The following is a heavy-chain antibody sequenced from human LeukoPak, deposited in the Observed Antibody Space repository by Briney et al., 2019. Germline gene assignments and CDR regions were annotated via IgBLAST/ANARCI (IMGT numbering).Heavy chain of an antibody. CDR1: GFTFSNYA. Sequence: GGSLRLSCAASGFTFSNYALHWVRQAPGKGLVYVSAISASGDSTYYANSVKGRFTISRDNSKNTLYLQMGSLRTEDMAVYYCAREDDYGDYGFDYWGQGTLVTVSS. D-gene: IGHD4-17*01. V-gene: IGHV3-64*01. CDR2: ISASGDST. CDR3: AREDDYGDYGFDY. J-gene: IGHJ4*02.